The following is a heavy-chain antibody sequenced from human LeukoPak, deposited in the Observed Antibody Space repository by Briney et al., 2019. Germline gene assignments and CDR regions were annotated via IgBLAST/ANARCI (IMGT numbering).Heavy chain of an antibody. D-gene: IGHD4-11*01. CDR3: ARGAYSKVRCYYYYYMDV. Sequence: KPSETLSLTCAVYGGSFSGYYWSWIRQPPGKGLEWIGEINHSGSTNYNPSLKSRVTISADTSKNQFSLKLSSVTAADTAVYYCARGAYSKVRCYYYYYMDVWGKGTTVTVSS. CDR2: INHSGST. CDR1: GGSFSGYY. V-gene: IGHV4-34*01. J-gene: IGHJ6*03.